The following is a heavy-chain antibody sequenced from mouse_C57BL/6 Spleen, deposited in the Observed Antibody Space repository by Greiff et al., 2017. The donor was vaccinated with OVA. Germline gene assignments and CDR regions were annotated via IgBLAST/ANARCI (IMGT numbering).Heavy chain of an antibody. J-gene: IGHJ2*01. V-gene: IGHV2-2*01. CDR3: ARNGGYYGNYDYFDY. CDR1: GFSLTSYG. CDR2: IWSGGST. D-gene: IGHD2-1*01. Sequence: VKLMESGPGLVQPSQSLSITCTVSGFSLTSYGVHWVRQSPGKGLEWLGVIWSGGSTDYNAAFISRLSISKDNSKSQVFFKMNSLQADDTAIYYCARNGGYYGNYDYFDYWGQGTTLTVSS.